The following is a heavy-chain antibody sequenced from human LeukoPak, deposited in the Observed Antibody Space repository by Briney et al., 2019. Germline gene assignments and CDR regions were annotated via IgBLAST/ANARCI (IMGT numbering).Heavy chain of an antibody. CDR3: VRCGYSSGWYRN. V-gene: IGHV3-53*01. CDR1: DFSVNTNY. Sequence: PGGSLRLSCAASDFSVNTNYMNWVRQAPGKGLEWVSVILSGGATYYADSVKGRFTISRDNSKNTLYLQMISLTVDDTAVYYCVRCGYSSGWYRNWGQGTLVTVSS. J-gene: IGHJ4*02. D-gene: IGHD6-19*01. CDR2: ILSGGAT.